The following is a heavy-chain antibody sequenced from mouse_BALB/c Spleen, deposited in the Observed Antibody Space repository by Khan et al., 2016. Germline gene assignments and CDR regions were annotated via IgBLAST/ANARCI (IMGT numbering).Heavy chain of an antibody. CDR2: IGYSGST. Sequence: EVQLQESGPGLVKPSQSLSLTCTVTGYSITSDYAWNWIRQFPGNKLEWMGYIGYSGSTSYNPSLKSRISITRDSSKNQFFLQLNSVPTEDTATXYCALLRLAYWGQETLVTVSA. CDR3: ALLRLAY. V-gene: IGHV3-2*02. D-gene: IGHD1-1*01. J-gene: IGHJ3*01. CDR1: GYSITSDYA.